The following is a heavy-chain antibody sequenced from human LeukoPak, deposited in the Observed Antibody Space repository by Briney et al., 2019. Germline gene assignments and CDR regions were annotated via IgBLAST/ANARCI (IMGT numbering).Heavy chain of an antibody. V-gene: IGHV3-23*01. Sequence: PRGSLILSSAASGFTFSNYATSWVRQAPGQGLEWVSGITGRSTYYADSVKGRFTISRDISKNTLYVQMNSLRAEDTAVYYCAKVVGTSAWYFDYCGERNLVTVSS. D-gene: IGHD1-1*01. CDR3: AKVVGTSAWYFDY. J-gene: IGHJ4*02. CDR2: ITGRST. CDR1: GFTFSNYA.